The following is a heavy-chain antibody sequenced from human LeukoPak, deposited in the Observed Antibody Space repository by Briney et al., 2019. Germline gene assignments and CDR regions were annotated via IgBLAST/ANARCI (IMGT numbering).Heavy chain of an antibody. CDR2: INWNDGST. CDR1: GFTFDDYG. J-gene: IGHJ4*02. CDR3: ARDWARKDIVVVPAAIPFDY. Sequence: PGGSLRLSCAASGFTFDDYGMSWVRQAPGKGLEWVSGINWNDGSTGYADSVKGRFTISRDNAKNSLYLQMNSLRAEDTALYYCARDWARKDIVVVPAAIPFDYWGQGTLVTVSS. V-gene: IGHV3-20*04. D-gene: IGHD2-2*01.